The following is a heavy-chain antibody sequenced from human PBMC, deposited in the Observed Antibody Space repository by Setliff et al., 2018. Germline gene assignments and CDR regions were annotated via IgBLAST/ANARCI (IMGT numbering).Heavy chain of an antibody. CDR2: INPNSGGT. J-gene: IGHJ5*02. CDR3: ARVRSSSWLVVNWFDP. D-gene: IGHD6-13*01. V-gene: IGHV1-2*06. CDR1: GYTFTGYY. Sequence: RASVKVSCKASGYTFTGYYMHWVRQAPGQGLERMGRINPNSGGTNYAQKFQGRVTMTRDTSISTAYMELSRLRSDDTAVYYCARVRSSSWLVVNWFDPWGQGTLVTVSS.